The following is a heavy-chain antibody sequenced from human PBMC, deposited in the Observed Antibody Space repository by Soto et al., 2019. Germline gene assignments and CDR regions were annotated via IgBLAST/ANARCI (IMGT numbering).Heavy chain of an antibody. CDR2: IYYSGST. CDR3: ARYYDSSGSLDY. D-gene: IGHD3-22*01. J-gene: IGHJ4*02. V-gene: IGHV4-61*01. Sequence: QVQLQESGPGLVKPSETLSLTCTVSGGSVSSGSYYWSWIRQPPGKGLEWIGYIYYSGSTNYNPSLKSRVIISVDTVKDQFFLKLSSVAAAETAVYYCARYYDSSGSLDYWGQGTLVTVSS. CDR1: GGSVSSGSYY.